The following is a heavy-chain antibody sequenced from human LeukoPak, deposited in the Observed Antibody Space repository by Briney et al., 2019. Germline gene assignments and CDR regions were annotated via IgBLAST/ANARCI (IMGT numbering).Heavy chain of an antibody. D-gene: IGHD2-2*01. CDR3: ARGGTSGYSSTRHFWGGNCYFDY. CDR1: GFTFDDYW. V-gene: IGHV3-7*01. Sequence: GGSLRLSCGASGFTFDDYWMSWVRQAPGRGLEWVANINQDGSEKYYLDSAKGRFTISRDNARNSLYLQVNSLRAEDTAVYYCARGGTSGYSSTRHFWGGNCYFDYWGQGSLVTVSS. J-gene: IGHJ4*02. CDR2: INQDGSEK.